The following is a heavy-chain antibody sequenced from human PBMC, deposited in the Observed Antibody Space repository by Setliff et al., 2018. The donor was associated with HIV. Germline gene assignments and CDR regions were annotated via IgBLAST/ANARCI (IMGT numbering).Heavy chain of an antibody. CDR1: GYTLTELS. J-gene: IGHJ4*02. D-gene: IGHD6-19*01. Sequence: ASVKVSCKVSGYTLTELSMHWVRQAPGKGLEWMGGFDPEDGETIYAQKFQGRVTMTEDTSTDTAYMELSSQRSEDTAVYYCATWEIAVAGTGFDYWGQGTLVTVSS. V-gene: IGHV1-24*01. CDR3: ATWEIAVAGTGFDY. CDR2: FDPEDGET.